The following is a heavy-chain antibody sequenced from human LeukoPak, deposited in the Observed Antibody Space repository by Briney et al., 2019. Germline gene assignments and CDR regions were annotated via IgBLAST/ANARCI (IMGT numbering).Heavy chain of an antibody. CDR1: GFTFNIYG. CDR3: AKVVTTYYYDTSGYSEY. Sequence: PGVSLRLSCAASGFTFNIYGMHWVRQAPDKGRECVAFIRYDGDNKYYVDSVKGRFTISRDNSKNTLYLQMNSLRAEDTAVYYCAKVVTTYYYDTSGYSEYWGQGTLVTVSS. V-gene: IGHV3-30*02. D-gene: IGHD3-22*01. J-gene: IGHJ4*02. CDR2: IRYDGDNK.